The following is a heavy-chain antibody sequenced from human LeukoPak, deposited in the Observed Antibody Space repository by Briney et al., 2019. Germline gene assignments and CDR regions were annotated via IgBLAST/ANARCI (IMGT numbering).Heavy chain of an antibody. V-gene: IGHV3-73*01. D-gene: IGHD3-22*01. CDR2: IRSTANTYAT. CDR1: GFRFGGSA. Sequence: GGSLKLSCAASGFRFGGSALHWVRQASGKGPEWVGRIRSTANTYATAYAASVEGRFTISRDDSKNTAYLQMNSLNTEDTAVYYCASQGDSHGYDYPFDYWGQGTQVTVSS. CDR3: ASQGDSHGYDYPFDY. J-gene: IGHJ4*02.